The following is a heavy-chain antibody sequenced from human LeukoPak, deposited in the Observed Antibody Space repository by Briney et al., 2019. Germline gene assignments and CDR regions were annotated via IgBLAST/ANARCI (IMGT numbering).Heavy chain of an antibody. CDR1: GYTFTSYG. D-gene: IGHD3-10*01. Sequence: ASVKVSCKASGYTFTSYGINWVRQATGQGLEWMGWMNPNSGNTGYAQKFQGRVTMTRNTSISTAYMELSSLRSEDTAVYYCALTGGGPSRYYYYGMDVWGQGTTVTVSS. CDR2: MNPNSGNT. J-gene: IGHJ6*02. CDR3: ALTGGGPSRYYYYGMDV. V-gene: IGHV1-8*01.